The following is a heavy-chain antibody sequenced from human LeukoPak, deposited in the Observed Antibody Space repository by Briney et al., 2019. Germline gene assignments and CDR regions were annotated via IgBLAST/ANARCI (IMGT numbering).Heavy chain of an antibody. V-gene: IGHV4-59*05. Sequence: PGGSLRLSCAASGFTFSDYYMSWIRQPPGKGLEWIGSIYYGGYTYYNPSLKSRVTISVDTSKNQFSLKLSSVTAADTAIYYCQSRFLEWLLDYWGQGTLVTVSS. J-gene: IGHJ4*02. CDR3: QSRFLEWLLDY. CDR1: GFTFSDYY. CDR2: IYYGGYT. D-gene: IGHD3-3*01.